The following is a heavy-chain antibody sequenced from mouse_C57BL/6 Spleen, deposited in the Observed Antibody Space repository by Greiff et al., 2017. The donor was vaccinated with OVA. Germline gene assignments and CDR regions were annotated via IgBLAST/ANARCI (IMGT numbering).Heavy chain of an antibody. D-gene: IGHD1-1*01. V-gene: IGHV1-64*01. CDR1: GYTFTSYW. CDR2: IHPNSGST. Sequence: QVQLQQPGAELVKPGASVKLSCTASGYTFTSYWMPWVKQRPGQGLEWIGMIHPNSGSTNYNEKFKSKDTLTVDKSSSTAYMQLSSLTSEDSAVYYCARPFLIAAVVATNFDVWGTGTTVTVSS. J-gene: IGHJ1*03. CDR3: ARPFLIAAVVATNFDV.